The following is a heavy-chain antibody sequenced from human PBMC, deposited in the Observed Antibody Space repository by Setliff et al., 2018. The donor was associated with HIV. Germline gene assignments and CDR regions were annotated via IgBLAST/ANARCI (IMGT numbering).Heavy chain of an antibody. CDR3: ARFNALLGSSTYYDY. CDR2: IFYSGTT. V-gene: IGHV4-59*01. CDR1: EGYITGYY. D-gene: IGHD3-22*01. Sequence: SLTCTVSEGYITGYYWTWIRQPPGRGLEWIGYIFYSGTTKFNPSLKSRAAISVDSSNNQFSLKMTSVTAADTAVYFCARFNALLGSSTYYDYWGPGLLVTVSS. J-gene: IGHJ4*02.